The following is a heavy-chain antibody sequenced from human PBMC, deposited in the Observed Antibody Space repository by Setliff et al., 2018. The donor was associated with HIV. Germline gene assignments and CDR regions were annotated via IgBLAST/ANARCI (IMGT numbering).Heavy chain of an antibody. CDR3: ARILDMSSRTRTLYHAMDV. J-gene: IGHJ6*02. D-gene: IGHD3-10*01. V-gene: IGHV3-7*01. CDR2: VKQDGTET. Sequence: GGSLRLSCAASGFRFRSYWMSWVRQAPGKGLESVANVKQDGTETLYVDSVKGRFTISRDNARNSLSLQLNSLRADDTAVYYCARILDMSSRTRTLYHAMDVWGRGTTVTVSS. CDR1: GFRFRSYW.